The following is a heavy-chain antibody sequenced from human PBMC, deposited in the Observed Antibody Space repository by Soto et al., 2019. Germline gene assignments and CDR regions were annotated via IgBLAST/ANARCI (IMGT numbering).Heavy chain of an antibody. CDR3: PQNAYYTVTTDWYFDL. J-gene: IGHJ2*01. V-gene: IGHV3-30*18. CDR2: ISYDGSNK. Sequence: QVQLVESGGGVVQPGRSLRLSCAASGFTFSSYGMHWVRQAPGKGLEWVAVISYDGSNKYYADSVKGRFTISRDNSKNTLYLQMDSLRAEDTAVYYCPQNAYYTVTTDWYFDLWGRGTLVTVSS. CDR1: GFTFSSYG. D-gene: IGHD4-17*01.